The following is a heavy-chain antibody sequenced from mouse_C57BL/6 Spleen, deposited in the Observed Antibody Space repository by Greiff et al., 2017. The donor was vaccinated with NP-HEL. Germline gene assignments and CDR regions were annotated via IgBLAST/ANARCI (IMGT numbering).Heavy chain of an antibody. Sequence: QVHVKQPGAELVMPGASVKLSCKASGYTFTSYWMHWVKQRPGQGLEWIGEIDPSDSYTNYNQKFKGKSTLTVDKSSSTAYMQLSSLTSEDSAVYYCCSSYGAYWGQGTLVTVSA. J-gene: IGHJ3*01. CDR2: IDPSDSYT. CDR1: GYTFTSYW. CDR3: CSSYGAY. D-gene: IGHD1-1*01. V-gene: IGHV1-69*01.